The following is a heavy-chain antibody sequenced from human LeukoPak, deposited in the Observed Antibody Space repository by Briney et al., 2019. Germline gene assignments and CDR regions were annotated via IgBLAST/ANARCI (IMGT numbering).Heavy chain of an antibody. J-gene: IGHJ3*02. CDR2: IKQDGSEK. CDR1: GFTFGDYA. D-gene: IGHD3-3*01. Sequence: PGGSLRLSCTASGFTFGDYAMSWFRQAPGKGLGWVANIKQDGSEKYYVDSVKGRFTISRDNAKNSLYLQMNSLRAEDTAVYYCARWGIFGVVIIGAFDIWGQGTMVTVSS. CDR3: ARWGIFGVVIIGAFDI. V-gene: IGHV3-7*01.